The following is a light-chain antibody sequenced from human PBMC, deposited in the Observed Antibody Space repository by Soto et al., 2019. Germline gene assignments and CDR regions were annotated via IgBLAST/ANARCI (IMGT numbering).Light chain of an antibody. J-gene: IGKJ4*01. CDR3: QQYKSFSLT. CDR2: KTS. Sequence: DIQMTQSPSTLSASIGDRVTITCRASQSIDNWLAWYQQKPGKAPKLLIYKTSNLESGVPSRFSGSGSGTEFSLTISSLQPDDFATYYCQQYKSFSLTLAGGTRVEVK. V-gene: IGKV1-5*03. CDR1: QSIDNW.